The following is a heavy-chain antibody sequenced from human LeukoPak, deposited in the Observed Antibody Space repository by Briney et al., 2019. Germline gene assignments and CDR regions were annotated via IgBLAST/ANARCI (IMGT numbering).Heavy chain of an antibody. CDR2: IRATYHT. CDR3: GRDPNGDYIGAFDM. J-gene: IGHJ3*02. D-gene: IGHD4-17*01. Sequence: PGGSLRLSCAASGFTFSNYALIWVRQAPGKGLEWVSGIRATYHTEYADSVKDRFTISRDNSKNTLYLQMNSLRAEDTAVYYCGRDPNGDYIGAFDMWGQGTVVTVSS. V-gene: IGHV3-23*01. CDR1: GFTFSNYA.